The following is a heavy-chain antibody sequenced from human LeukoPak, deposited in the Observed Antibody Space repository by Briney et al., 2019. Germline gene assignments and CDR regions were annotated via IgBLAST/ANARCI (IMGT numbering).Heavy chain of an antibody. CDR1: GGSISTYY. Sequence: PSETLSHTCTVSGGSISTYYWSWIRQPPGKGLEWIGSIYHSGSTYYNPSLKSRVTISVDTSKNQFSLKLSSVTAADTAVYYCARQTGSGLFILLGGQGTLVTVSS. CDR3: ARQTGSGLFILL. V-gene: IGHV4-59*04. CDR2: IYHSGST. D-gene: IGHD3/OR15-3a*01. J-gene: IGHJ4*02.